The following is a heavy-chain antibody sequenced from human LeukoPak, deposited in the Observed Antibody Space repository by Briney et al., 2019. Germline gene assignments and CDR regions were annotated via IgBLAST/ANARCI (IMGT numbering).Heavy chain of an antibody. D-gene: IGHD4-17*01. V-gene: IGHV3-7*03. CDR3: VRGLYGY. CDR1: GFTFSTSW. CDR2: LNQDGGEK. Sequence: PGGSLRLSCGASGFTFSTSWVIWVRQAPGKGLEWVANLNQDGGEKYYVDSVKGRFTISRDNGRNSLYLQMDSLRVEDTAVYYCVRGLYGYWGQGTLVTVSS. J-gene: IGHJ4*02.